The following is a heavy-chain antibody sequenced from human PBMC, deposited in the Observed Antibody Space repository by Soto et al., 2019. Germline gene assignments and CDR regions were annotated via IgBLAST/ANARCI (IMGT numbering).Heavy chain of an antibody. J-gene: IGHJ6*02. CDR1: GYSFANNA. V-gene: IGHV1-3*01. D-gene: IGHD6-19*01. Sequence: GASVKVCCKASGYSFANNAIQWVRHSPGQRLEWMGLINADNGSTKYAQKFQGRVTMTSDTSTTTAYMEVSRLRSDDTAVYYCARDRPYSSGWSGMDVWGQGTTVTVSS. CDR3: ARDRPYSSGWSGMDV. CDR2: INADNGST.